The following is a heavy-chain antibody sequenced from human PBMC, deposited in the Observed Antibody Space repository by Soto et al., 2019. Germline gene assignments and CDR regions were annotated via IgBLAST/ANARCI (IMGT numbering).Heavy chain of an antibody. CDR1: GGTFSSYG. CDR3: ARAAQAGYDWSDLGNWFDG. Sequence: QVQLVQSGAEVKKPGSSVKVSCKASGGTFSSYGVSWVRQAPGHGLEWMGGIIPFFGTTNYAQKFQGRLTITADECTSTAYMDLNRLIPADTAVYFCARAAQAGYDWSDLGNWFDGGGQGAVVTVSS. J-gene: IGHJ5*02. D-gene: IGHD1-1*01. CDR2: IIPFFGTT. V-gene: IGHV1-69*01.